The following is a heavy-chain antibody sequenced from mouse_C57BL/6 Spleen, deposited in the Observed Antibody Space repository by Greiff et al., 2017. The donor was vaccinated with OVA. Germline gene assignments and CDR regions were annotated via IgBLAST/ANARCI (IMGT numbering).Heavy chain of an antibody. J-gene: IGHJ2*01. Sequence: VQLQQPGAELVKPGASVKLSCKASGYTFTSYWMQWVKQRPGQGLEWIGEIDPSDSYTNYNQKFKGKATLTVDTSSSTAYMQLSSLTSEDYAVYYCARLWVDYWGQGTTLTVSS. CDR1: GYTFTSYW. V-gene: IGHV1-50*01. D-gene: IGHD1-1*02. CDR3: ARLWVDY. CDR2: IDPSDSYT.